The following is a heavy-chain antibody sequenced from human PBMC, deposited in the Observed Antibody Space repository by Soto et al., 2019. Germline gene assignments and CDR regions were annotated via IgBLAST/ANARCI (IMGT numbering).Heavy chain of an antibody. V-gene: IGHV3-72*01. CDR1: GLIFSDYH. Sequence: EVQLVESGGGLVQPGGSLRLSCAASGLIFSDYHMDWVRQAPGKGFEWVGRIRRKANSYTTEYAASVKGRFTISRDDSKTSLYLQMNSLKSEDTAVYFCAMLGGWSGGSTGMSVWGQGTTVTVSS. CDR2: IRRKANSYTT. J-gene: IGHJ6*01. D-gene: IGHD6-19*01. CDR3: AMLGGWSGGSTGMSV.